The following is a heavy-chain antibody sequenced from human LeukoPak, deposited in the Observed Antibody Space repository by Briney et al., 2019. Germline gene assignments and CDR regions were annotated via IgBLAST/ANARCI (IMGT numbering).Heavy chain of an antibody. CDR1: GYTFTGYY. J-gene: IGHJ5*02. CDR3: ARDLIGYCSGGSCSYNWFDP. CDR2: INPNNGGT. V-gene: IGHV1-2*02. D-gene: IGHD2-15*01. Sequence: ASVKVSCKASGYTFTGYYMHWVRQAPGQGLEWMGWINPNNGGTNYAQKFQGRVTMTRDTSISTAYMELSRLRSDDTAVYYCARDLIGYCSGGSCSYNWFDPWGQGTLVTVSS.